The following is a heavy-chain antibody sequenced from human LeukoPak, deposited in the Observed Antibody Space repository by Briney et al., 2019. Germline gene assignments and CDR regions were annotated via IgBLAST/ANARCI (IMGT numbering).Heavy chain of an antibody. CDR1: GGTFSSYA. CDR3: ARGRAYCSGGCCYSGKYYYGMDV. J-gene: IGHJ6*04. D-gene: IGHD2-15*01. Sequence: SVKVSCKASGGTFSSYAISWVRQAPGQGLEWMGGIIPIFGTANYAQKFQGRVTITADKSTSTAYMELSSLRSEDTAVYYCARGRAYCSGGCCYSGKYYYGMDVWGKGTTVTVSS. CDR2: IIPIFGTA. V-gene: IGHV1-69*06.